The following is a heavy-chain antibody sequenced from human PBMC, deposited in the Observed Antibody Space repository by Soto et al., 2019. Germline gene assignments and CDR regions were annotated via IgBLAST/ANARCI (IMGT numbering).Heavy chain of an antibody. V-gene: IGHV1-18*01. J-gene: IGHJ4*02. CDR1: GYTFTSYG. CDR2: ISAYNGNT. Sequence: GASVKVSCKASGYTFTSYGISWVRQAPGQGLEWMGWISAYNGNTNYAQKLQGRVNMTTDTSTSTAYMELRSLSAEDTAVYYCGKDQRTSGVWYNDYWGQGTLVTVSS. CDR3: GKDQRTSGVWYNDY. D-gene: IGHD2-8*01.